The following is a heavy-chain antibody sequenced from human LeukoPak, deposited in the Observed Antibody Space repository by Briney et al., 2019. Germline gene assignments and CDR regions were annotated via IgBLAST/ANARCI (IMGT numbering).Heavy chain of an antibody. CDR3: ARDIAAAGTGPYYYYYMDV. J-gene: IGHJ6*03. CDR1: GYTFTSYG. V-gene: IGHV1-18*01. Sequence: GASVKVSCKASGYTFTSYGISWVRQAPGQGLEWMGWISAYNGNTNYAQKLQGGVTMTTDTSTSTAYMELRSLRSDDTAVYYCARDIAAAGTGPYYYYYMDVWGKGTTVTVSS. D-gene: IGHD6-13*01. CDR2: ISAYNGNT.